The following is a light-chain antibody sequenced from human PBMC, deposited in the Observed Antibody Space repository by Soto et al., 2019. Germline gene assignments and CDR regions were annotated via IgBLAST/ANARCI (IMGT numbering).Light chain of an antibody. CDR3: QQRNNWPPVT. CDR2: DAS. Sequence: IVLTQSPATRPLSPWERATLSCSASQSVSRNLAWYQQEPGQAPRLLINDASNRATGIPARFSGSGSGTDFTLTISNLEAEDFAVYYCQQRNNWPPVTFGQGTRLEIK. CDR1: QSVSRN. V-gene: IGKV3-11*01. J-gene: IGKJ5*01.